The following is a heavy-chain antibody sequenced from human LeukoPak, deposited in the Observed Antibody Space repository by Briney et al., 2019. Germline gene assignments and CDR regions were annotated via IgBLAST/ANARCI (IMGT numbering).Heavy chain of an antibody. CDR2: ISSNGSNT. CDR1: GFPFSTYA. Sequence: GGSLRLSCVASGFPFSTYAMHWVRQAPGKGLEYVSGISSNGSNTNYADSVEGRFTISRDNSKNALYLRMGSLRLEDMAVYYCARVSGYSYGQWGQGTLVTVSS. J-gene: IGHJ4*02. D-gene: IGHD5-18*01. V-gene: IGHV3-64*02. CDR3: ARVSGYSYGQ.